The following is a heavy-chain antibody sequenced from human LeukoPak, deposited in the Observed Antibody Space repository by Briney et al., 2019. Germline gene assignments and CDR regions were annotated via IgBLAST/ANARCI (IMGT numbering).Heavy chain of an antibody. CDR2: IRYDGSNK. J-gene: IGHJ4*02. D-gene: IGHD3-9*01. CDR1: GFTFSSYG. CDR3: AKGYDDILTGHFDY. Sequence: PGGSLRLSCAASGFTFSSYGMHWVRQAPGKGLEGVAFIRYDGSNKYYADSVKGRFTISRDNSKNTLYLQMNSLRAEDTAVYYCAKGYDDILTGHFDYWGQGTLVTVSS. V-gene: IGHV3-30*02.